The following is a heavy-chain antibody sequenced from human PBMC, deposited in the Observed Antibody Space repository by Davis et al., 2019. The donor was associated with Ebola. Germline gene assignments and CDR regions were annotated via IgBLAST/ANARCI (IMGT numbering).Heavy chain of an antibody. CDR1: GYTFTNYA. V-gene: IGHV7-4-1*02. CDR3: ARSKAVHDAFDV. Sequence: ASVKVSCKASGYTFTNYAMNWLRQAPGQGLEWMGWINTETGNPMYAQGFTGRFDFYLDTSVNTAYLQISSLKPDDTAVYYCARSKAVHDAFDVWGQGTLVTVSS. J-gene: IGHJ3*01. CDR2: INTETGNP. D-gene: IGHD1-1*01.